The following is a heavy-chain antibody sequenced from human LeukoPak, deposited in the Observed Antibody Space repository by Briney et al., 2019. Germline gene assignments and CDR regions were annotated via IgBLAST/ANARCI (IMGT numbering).Heavy chain of an antibody. CDR2: ICYSGST. Sequence: SETLSLTCTVSGGSISSYYWSWIRQPPGKGLEWIGYICYSGSTNYNPSLKSRVTISVDTSKNQFSLKLSSVTAADTAVYYCARDRSGTGMDVWGKGTTVTVSS. CDR3: ARDRSGTGMDV. V-gene: IGHV4-59*01. J-gene: IGHJ6*04. CDR1: GGSISSYY.